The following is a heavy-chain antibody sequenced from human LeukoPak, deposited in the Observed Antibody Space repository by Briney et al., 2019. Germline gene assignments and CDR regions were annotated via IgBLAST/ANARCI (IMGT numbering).Heavy chain of an antibody. J-gene: IGHJ4*02. D-gene: IGHD6-13*01. CDR3: ARGTGFSSSWYFSITYYFDY. Sequence: SETLSLTCAVSGGSISSSNWWSWVRQPPGKGLEWIGEIYHSGSTNYNPSLKSRVTISVDTSKNQFSLKLSSVTAADTAVYYCARGTGFSSSWYFSITYYFDYWGQGTLVTVSS. CDR2: IYHSGST. CDR1: GGSISSSNW. V-gene: IGHV4-4*02.